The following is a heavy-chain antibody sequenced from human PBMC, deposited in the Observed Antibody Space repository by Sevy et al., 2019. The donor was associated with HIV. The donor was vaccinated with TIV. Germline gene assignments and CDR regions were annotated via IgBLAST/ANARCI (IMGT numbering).Heavy chain of an antibody. V-gene: IGHV3-23*01. CDR2: ISGTGART. Sequence: GGSLRLSCVASGFTLNSYAMSWVRQAPGKGLEWISDISGTGARTNYADSVVGRFTISRDNSKNTLYLLMNSLRAEDTAIYYCARDGYNWIPFDRWGQGTLVTVSS. D-gene: IGHD1-20*01. CDR1: GFTLNSYA. CDR3: ARDGYNWIPFDR. J-gene: IGHJ5*02.